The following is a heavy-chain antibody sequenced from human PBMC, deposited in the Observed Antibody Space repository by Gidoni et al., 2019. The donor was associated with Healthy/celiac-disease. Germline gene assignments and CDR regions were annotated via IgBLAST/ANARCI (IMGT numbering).Heavy chain of an antibody. CDR2: ISYDGSNK. V-gene: IGHV3-30*18. CDR1: GFNFSSYG. Sequence: QVQLVESGGGVVQPGRSLRLSCAASGFNFSSYGMHWVRQAPGKGLEWVAVISYDGSNKYYADSVKGRFTISRDNSKNTLYLQMNSLRAEDTAVYYCAKDNRRYCSGGSCYSWFDYWGQGTLVTVSS. D-gene: IGHD2-15*01. CDR3: AKDNRRYCSGGSCYSWFDY. J-gene: IGHJ4*02.